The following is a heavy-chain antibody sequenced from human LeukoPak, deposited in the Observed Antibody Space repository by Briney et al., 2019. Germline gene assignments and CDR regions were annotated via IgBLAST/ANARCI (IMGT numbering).Heavy chain of an antibody. Sequence: PSETLSPTCTVSGGSISSGSYYWSWIRQPAGKGLEWIGRIYTSGSTNYNPSLKSRVTISVDTSKNQFSLKLSSVTAADTAVYYCARAYDYVWGSYPLFDYWGQGTLVTVSS. CDR3: ARAYDYVWGSYPLFDY. V-gene: IGHV4-61*02. CDR1: GGSISSGSYY. CDR2: IYTSGST. D-gene: IGHD3-16*02. J-gene: IGHJ4*02.